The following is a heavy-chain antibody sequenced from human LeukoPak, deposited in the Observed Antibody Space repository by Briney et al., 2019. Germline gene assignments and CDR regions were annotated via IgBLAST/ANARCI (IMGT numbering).Heavy chain of an antibody. J-gene: IGHJ2*01. CDR1: GFTFSSYS. V-gene: IGHV3-21*04. CDR2: ISSSSSYI. Sequence: PGGSLRLSCAASGFTFSSYSMNWVRQAPGKGLEWVSSISSSSSYIYYADSVKGRFTISRDNAKNSLYLQMNSLRAEDTAVYYCAKKRGHSENGGYFDLWGRGTLVTVSS. D-gene: IGHD1-26*01. CDR3: AKKRGHSENGGYFDL.